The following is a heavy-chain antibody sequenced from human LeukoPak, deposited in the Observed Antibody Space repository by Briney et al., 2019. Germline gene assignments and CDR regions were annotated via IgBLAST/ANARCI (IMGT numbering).Heavy chain of an antibody. CDR1: GFTFNDFT. J-gene: IGHJ4*02. CDR2: ITWNSGDR. D-gene: IGHD1-26*01. V-gene: IGHV3-9*01. Sequence: GGSLRLSCEASGFTFNDFTMHWVRQAPGKGLEWVSGITWNSGDRDYADSVKGRFTISRDNAKNSLFLQMNSLRPEDTAFYYCAKGRMGGWPSFDHWGQGIVVTVSS. CDR3: AKGRMGGWPSFDH.